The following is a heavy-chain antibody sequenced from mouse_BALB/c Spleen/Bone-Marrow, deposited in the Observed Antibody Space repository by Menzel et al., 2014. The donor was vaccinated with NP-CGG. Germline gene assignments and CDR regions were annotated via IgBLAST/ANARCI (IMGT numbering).Heavy chain of an antibody. CDR1: GFSLTSYG. D-gene: IGHD3-3*01. J-gene: IGHJ2*01. Sequence: VKLMESGPGLVQPSQSLSISCTVSGFSLTSYGVHWVRQSPGKGLEWLGVIWSGGSTDYNAAFISRLSISKDNSKSQVFFKMNSLQANDTAIYYCATPGTYYFDYWGQGTTLTVSS. CDR2: IWSGGST. V-gene: IGHV2-2*02. CDR3: ATPGTYYFDY.